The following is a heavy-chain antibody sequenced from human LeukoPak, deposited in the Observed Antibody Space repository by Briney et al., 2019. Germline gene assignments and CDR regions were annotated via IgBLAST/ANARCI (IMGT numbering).Heavy chain of an antibody. V-gene: IGHV3-21*01. CDR3: AKNTYSSSWYRYYFDY. CDR2: ISSSSSYI. Sequence: PGGSLRLSCAASGFTFSSYSMNWVRQAPGKGLEWVSSISSSSSYIYYADSVKGRFTISRDNSKNTLYLQMNSLRAEDTAVYYCAKNTYSSSWYRYYFDYWGQGTLVTVSS. J-gene: IGHJ4*02. D-gene: IGHD6-13*01. CDR1: GFTFSSYS.